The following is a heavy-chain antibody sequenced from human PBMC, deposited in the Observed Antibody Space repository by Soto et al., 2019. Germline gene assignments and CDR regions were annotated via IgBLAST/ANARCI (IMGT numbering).Heavy chain of an antibody. D-gene: IGHD3-22*01. Sequence: PSETLSLTCTVSGGSISSYYGSWIRQPPGKGLEWIGYIYYSGSTNYNPSLKSRVTISVDTSKNQFSLKLSSVTAADTAVHYCARLWGYYNDYWGQGALVTVSS. J-gene: IGHJ4*02. CDR1: GGSISSYY. V-gene: IGHV4-59*08. CDR2: IYYSGST. CDR3: ARLWGYYNDY.